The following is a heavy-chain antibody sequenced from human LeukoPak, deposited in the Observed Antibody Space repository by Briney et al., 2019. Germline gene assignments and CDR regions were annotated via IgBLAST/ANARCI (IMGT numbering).Heavy chain of an antibody. V-gene: IGHV1-2*02. J-gene: IGHJ4*02. CDR1: GYTFTDYY. Sequence: ASVNVSCKASGYTFTDYYIHWVRQAPGQGLEWVGWINPNSGGTNYAQQFRGRVTMTRDTSISTAYMELSRLRSDDTAVYYCACYRYSGSYSIFDYWLQGTLVTVSS. D-gene: IGHD1-26*01. CDR3: ACYRYSGSYSIFDY. CDR2: INPNSGGT.